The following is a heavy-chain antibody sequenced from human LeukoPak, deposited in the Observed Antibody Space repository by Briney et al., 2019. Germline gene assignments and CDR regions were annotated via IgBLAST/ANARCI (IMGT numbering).Heavy chain of an antibody. D-gene: IGHD6-19*01. CDR2: IYYSGST. V-gene: IGHV4-59*12. CDR1: GGSISSYY. CDR3: ASALGYSSGLAVGLDP. Sequence: PSETLSLTCTVSGGSISSYYWSWIRQPPGKGLEWIGYIYYSGSTNYNPSLKSRVTISVDTSKNQFSLKLSSVTAADTAVYYCASALGYSSGLAVGLDPWGQGTLVTVSS. J-gene: IGHJ5*02.